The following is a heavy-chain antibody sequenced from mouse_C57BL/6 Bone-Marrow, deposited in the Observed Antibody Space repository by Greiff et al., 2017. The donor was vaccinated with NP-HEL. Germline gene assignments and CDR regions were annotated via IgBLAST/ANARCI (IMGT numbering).Heavy chain of an antibody. J-gene: IGHJ1*03. CDR1: GYTFTSYW. Sequence: QVQLQQPGAELVKPGASVKLSCKASGYTFTSYWMHWVKQRPGQGLEWIGMIHPNSGSTNYNEKFKSKATLTVDKSSSTAYMQLSSLTSEDSAVYYCARRGRGWYFDVWGTGITVTVSS. D-gene: IGHD3-3*01. CDR2: IHPNSGST. CDR3: ARRGRGWYFDV. V-gene: IGHV1-64*01.